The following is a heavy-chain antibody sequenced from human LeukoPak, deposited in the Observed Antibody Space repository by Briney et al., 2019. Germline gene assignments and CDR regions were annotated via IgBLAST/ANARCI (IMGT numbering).Heavy chain of an antibody. CDR2: IKQDGSDK. J-gene: IGHJ4*02. D-gene: IGHD4-17*01. V-gene: IGHV3-7*01. CDR3: ARTTILDY. CDR1: GFTFSSFY. Sequence: GGSLRLSCAASGFTFSSFYMTWVRQAPGKGLEWVATIKQDGSDKHYVDSVKGRFIISRDNAKNSLYLQMISLRAEDTAVYYCARTTILDYWGQGTLVTVSS.